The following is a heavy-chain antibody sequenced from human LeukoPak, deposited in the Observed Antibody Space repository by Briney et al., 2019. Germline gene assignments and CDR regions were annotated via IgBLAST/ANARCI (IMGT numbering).Heavy chain of an antibody. CDR1: GFTFSSYG. D-gene: IGHD1-26*01. CDR2: IRYDGTIK. J-gene: IGHJ3*01. V-gene: IGHV3-30*02. Sequence: GGSLRLSCAASGFTFSSYGMHWVRQAPGKWLEWVAFIRYDGTIKYYADSVKGRFAISRDNSKNTLYLQMNSLGAEDTAAYYCAKVELTSSYYTGGAFDFWGPGTTVTVSS. CDR3: AKVELTSSYYTGGAFDF.